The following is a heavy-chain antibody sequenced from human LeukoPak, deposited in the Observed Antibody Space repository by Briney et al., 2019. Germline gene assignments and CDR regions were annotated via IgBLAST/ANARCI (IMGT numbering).Heavy chain of an antibody. CDR3: ARDQGPRYFDY. V-gene: IGHV1-46*01. CDR2: INPSVGST. CDR1: GYTFSSYH. Sequence: ASVKVSCKASGYTFSSYHTHWVRQAPGQGLEWMGVINPSVGSTSYAQKFQGRVTMTRDTSTSTVYMELSSLRSEDTAIYYCARDQGPRYFDYWGQGTLVTVSS. J-gene: IGHJ4*02.